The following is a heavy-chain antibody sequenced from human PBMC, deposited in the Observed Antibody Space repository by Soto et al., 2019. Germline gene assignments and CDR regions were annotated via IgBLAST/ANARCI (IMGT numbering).Heavy chain of an antibody. CDR1: GFTFSSYA. Sequence: EVQLLESGGGLVQPGGSLRLSCAASGFTFSSYAMSWVRQAPGKGLEWVSAISGSGGSTYYADSVKGRFTISRDNSKNTLYLQMNSLRAEDTAVYYCAKREGYCSGGSCYSGLGYWGQGTLVTVSS. CDR2: ISGSGGST. CDR3: AKREGYCSGGSCYSGLGY. J-gene: IGHJ4*02. D-gene: IGHD2-15*01. V-gene: IGHV3-23*01.